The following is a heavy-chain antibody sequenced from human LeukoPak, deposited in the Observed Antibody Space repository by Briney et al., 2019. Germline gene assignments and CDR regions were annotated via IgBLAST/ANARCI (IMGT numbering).Heavy chain of an antibody. CDR1: GFSFSSSE. V-gene: IGHV3-48*03. CDR3: ATDQRYAFDY. J-gene: IGHJ4*02. D-gene: IGHD3-9*01. Sequence: GSLRLSCAASGFSFSSSEMNWVRQAPGKGLEGISNIRTTAEGAKYAYYADSVKGRVTISRDDGKNTLYLHMNSLRDDDTAVYYCATDQRYAFDYWGQGIRVTVSS. CDR2: IRTTAEGAKYA.